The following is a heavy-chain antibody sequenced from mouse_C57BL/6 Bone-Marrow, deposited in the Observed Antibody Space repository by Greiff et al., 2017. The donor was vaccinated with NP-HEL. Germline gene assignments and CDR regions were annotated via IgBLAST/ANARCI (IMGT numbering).Heavy chain of an antibody. CDR2: IYPGSGST. J-gene: IGHJ1*03. D-gene: IGHD1-1*01. V-gene: IGHV1-55*01. Sequence: QFQLQQPGAELVKPGASVKMSCKASGYTFTSYWITWVKQRPGQGLEWIGDIYPGSGSTNYNEKFKSKATLTVDTSSSTAYMQLSSLTSEDSAVYYCARGDFTTVVAMRYFDVWGTGTTVTVSS. CDR1: GYTFTSYW. CDR3: ARGDFTTVVAMRYFDV.